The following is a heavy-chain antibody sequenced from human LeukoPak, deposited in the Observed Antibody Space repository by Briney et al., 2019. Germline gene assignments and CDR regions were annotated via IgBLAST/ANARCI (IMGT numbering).Heavy chain of an antibody. CDR1: EFTFSSYG. J-gene: IGHJ3*02. CDR3: ARVFKGPRSQAFDI. Sequence: GGSLRLSCAASEFTFSSYGMSWVRQAPGKGLEWVSDISSSSSTIYYADSVKGRFTISRDNAKNSLYLQMNSLRAEDTAVYYCARVFKGPRSQAFDIWGQGTMVTVSS. V-gene: IGHV3-48*01. D-gene: IGHD3-10*01. CDR2: ISSSSSTI.